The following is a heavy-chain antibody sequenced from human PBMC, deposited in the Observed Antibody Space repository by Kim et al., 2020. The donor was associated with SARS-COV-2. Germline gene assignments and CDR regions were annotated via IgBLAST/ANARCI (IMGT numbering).Heavy chain of an antibody. V-gene: IGHV3-23*01. Sequence: SVKGRFTISRDNSKNTLYLQMNSLRAEDTAVYYCAKDADFETSGPWYFDLWGRGTLVTVSS. D-gene: IGHD3-10*01. J-gene: IGHJ2*01. CDR3: AKDADFETSGPWYFDL.